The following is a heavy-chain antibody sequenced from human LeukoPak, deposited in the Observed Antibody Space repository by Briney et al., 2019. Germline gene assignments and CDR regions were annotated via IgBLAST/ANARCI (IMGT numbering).Heavy chain of an antibody. V-gene: IGHV4-34*01. D-gene: IGHD5-18*01. CDR2: INHSGST. Sequence: SETLSLTCAVYGGSFSGYYWSWIRQPPGKGLEWIGEINHSGSTNYNPSLKSRVTISVDTSKNQFSLKLSSVTAADTAVYYCARGRMGYSYGAYWGQGTLVTVSS. CDR3: ARGRMGYSYGAY. J-gene: IGHJ4*02. CDR1: GGSFSGYY.